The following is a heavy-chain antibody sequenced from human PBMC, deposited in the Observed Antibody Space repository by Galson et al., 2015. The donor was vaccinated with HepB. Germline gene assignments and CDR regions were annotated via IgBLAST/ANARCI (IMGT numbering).Heavy chain of an antibody. CDR3: VRDGVGSCSSTSCRNWFDP. CDR1: GFTFSTYW. V-gene: IGHV3-7*03. D-gene: IGHD2-2*01. Sequence: SLRLSCAASGFTFSTYWMSWVRQAPGKGLEWVANIKQDGSERYYMDSVKGRFTISRDNAKNSLYLQMSSLRAEDTAVYYCVRDGVGSCSSTSCRNWFDPWGQGTLVTVSS. CDR2: IKQDGSER. J-gene: IGHJ5*02.